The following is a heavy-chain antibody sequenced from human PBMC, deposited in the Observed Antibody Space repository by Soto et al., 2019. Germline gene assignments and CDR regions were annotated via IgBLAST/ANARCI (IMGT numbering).Heavy chain of an antibody. CDR2: IKSDTEGGAP. D-gene: IGHD1-26*01. CDR3: VTDELPDY. CDR1: GLAFRNTW. Sequence: PGGSLRLSCVASGLAFRNTWMMWVRQAPGKGLEWVGRIKSDTEGGAPEYAAPMKGRFNISRDDSKSTVFLEMNSLKVEDTGVYYCVTDELPDYWGQGTLVTVSS. V-gene: IGHV3-15*01. J-gene: IGHJ4*02.